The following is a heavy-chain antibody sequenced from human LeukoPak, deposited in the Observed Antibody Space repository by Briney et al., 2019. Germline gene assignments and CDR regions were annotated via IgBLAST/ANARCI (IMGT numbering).Heavy chain of an antibody. V-gene: IGHV3-23*01. CDR1: GFTFSSYA. CDR3: AKEDYGDIYWYFDL. CDR2: ISGSGGNT. J-gene: IGHJ2*01. Sequence: PGGSLSLSCAASGFTFSSYAMSWVRQPPGKGLDWVSAISGSGGNTYYAASVKGRFTISRDNSKNTLYLQMNSLRAQDTAVYYCAKEDYGDIYWYFDLWGRSTLVTVSS. D-gene: IGHD4-17*01.